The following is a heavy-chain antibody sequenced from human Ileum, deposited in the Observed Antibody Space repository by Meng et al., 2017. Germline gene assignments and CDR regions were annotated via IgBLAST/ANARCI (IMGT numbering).Heavy chain of an antibody. J-gene: IGHJ4*02. CDR1: GGSSSSGTW. V-gene: IGHV4-4*02. CDR3: AKNGAYCLES. D-gene: IGHD2-21*01. CDR2: FHPGSGA. Sequence: VRLRGTGPGLVKPSGTLSLPCACSGGSSSSGTWWSWVRQPPGKGLQWIGEFHPGSGATYNPSLKARVTISVDTSMQQFSLQLTSVTAADTAVYYCAKNGAYCLESWGQGTLVTVSS.